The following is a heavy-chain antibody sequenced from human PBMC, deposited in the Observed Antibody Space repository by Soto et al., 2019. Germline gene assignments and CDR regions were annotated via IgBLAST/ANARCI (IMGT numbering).Heavy chain of an antibody. CDR1: GGSISSGGYY. Sequence: QVQLQESGPGLVKPSQTLILTCTVSGGSISSGGYYWSWIRHPPGKGLEWIGYTYHNDNTYYTPSLKSRVAISVDTSKNQFTLKLSSVTAADTVMYYCARGMYAYYDSSGVQIRFDPWGQGTLVTVSS. CDR2: TYHNDNT. V-gene: IGHV4-31*03. D-gene: IGHD3-22*01. J-gene: IGHJ5*02. CDR3: ARGMYAYYDSSGVQIRFDP.